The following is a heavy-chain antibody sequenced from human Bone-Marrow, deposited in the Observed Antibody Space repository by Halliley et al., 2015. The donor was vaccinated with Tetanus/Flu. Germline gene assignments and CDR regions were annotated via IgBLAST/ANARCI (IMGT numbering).Heavy chain of an antibody. V-gene: IGHV3-73*01. CDR1: GFTFSGSA. CDR3: STSGRLDMTLFGVVTTAFDY. CDR2: IRSKSNSHAT. D-gene: IGHD3-3*01. Sequence: QLVQSGGGLVQPGGSLKLSCAASGFTFSGSAIHWVRQASGKGLEWVGRIRSKSNSHATDYAVSVKGRFTIYRDDSNNTAYLQMNSLRTEDTAVYFCSTSGRLDMTLFGVVTTAFDYWGQGNLVAVSS. J-gene: IGHJ4*02.